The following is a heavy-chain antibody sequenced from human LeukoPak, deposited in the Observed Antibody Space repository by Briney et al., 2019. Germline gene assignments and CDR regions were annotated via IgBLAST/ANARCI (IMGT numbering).Heavy chain of an antibody. J-gene: IGHJ5*02. CDR2: INHSGST. Sequence: SETLSLTCAVYGGSFSGYYWSWIRQPPGKGLEWIGEINHSGSTNYNPSLKSRVTISVDTSKNQFSLKLSSVTAADTAVYYCASFSSRDYNWFDPWGQGTLVTVSS. CDR1: GGSFSGYY. V-gene: IGHV4-34*01. CDR3: ASFSSRDYNWFDP. D-gene: IGHD6-13*01.